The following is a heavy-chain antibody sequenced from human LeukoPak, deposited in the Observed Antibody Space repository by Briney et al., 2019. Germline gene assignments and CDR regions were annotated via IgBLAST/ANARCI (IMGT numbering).Heavy chain of an antibody. CDR2: ISSSSSTI. D-gene: IGHD3-10*01. CDR3: ARDLSEDYYGSGSYFDY. CDR1: GFTFSSYS. V-gene: IGHV3-48*01. Sequence: PGGSLRLSCAASGFTFSSYSMNWVRQAPGKGLEWVSYISSSSSTIYYADSVKGRFTISRDNAKNSLYLQMNSLRAEDTAVYYCARDLSEDYYGSGSYFDYWGQGTLVTVSS. J-gene: IGHJ4*02.